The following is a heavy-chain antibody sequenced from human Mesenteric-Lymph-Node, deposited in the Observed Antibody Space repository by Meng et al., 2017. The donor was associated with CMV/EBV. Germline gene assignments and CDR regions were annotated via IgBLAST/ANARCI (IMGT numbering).Heavy chain of an antibody. V-gene: IGHV3-11*01. CDR3: AREKPVAGTYFDY. D-gene: IGHD6-19*01. Sequence: GGSLRLSCAASGFTFSDYYMTWIRQAPGKGLEWISYISDSGKTIYYGDSVKGRFTVSRDNAKHSLYLQMHSLRAEDTAVYYCAREKPVAGTYFDYWGQGTQVTVSS. CDR2: ISDSGKTI. CDR1: GFTFSDYY. J-gene: IGHJ4*02.